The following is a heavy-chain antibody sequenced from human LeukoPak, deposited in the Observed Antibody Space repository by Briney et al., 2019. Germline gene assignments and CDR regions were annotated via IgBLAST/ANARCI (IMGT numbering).Heavy chain of an antibody. CDR3: ARGYGSGWYDFDY. V-gene: IGHV4-4*02. J-gene: IGHJ4*02. CDR2: IYHSGST. Sequence: SGSLSLTCAVSGGSISSSNWWSWVRQPPGKGLEWIGEIYHSGSTNYNPSLKSRVTISVDKSKNQFSLKLSSVTAADTAVYYCARGYGSGWYDFDYWGQGTLVTVSS. D-gene: IGHD6-19*01. CDR1: GGSISSSNW.